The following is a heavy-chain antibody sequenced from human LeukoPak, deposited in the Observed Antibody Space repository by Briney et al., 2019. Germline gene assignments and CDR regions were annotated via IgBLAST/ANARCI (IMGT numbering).Heavy chain of an antibody. CDR1: GYTFTGYY. D-gene: IGHD4-17*01. J-gene: IGHJ4*02. V-gene: IGHV1-2*02. Sequence: ASVKVSCKASGYTFTGYYMHWVRQAPGQGLEWMGWINPNSGGTNYAQKFQGRVTMTRDTSISTAYVELSRLRSDDTAVYYCARVDYGDYPFDYWGQGTLVTVSS. CDR3: ARVDYGDYPFDY. CDR2: INPNSGGT.